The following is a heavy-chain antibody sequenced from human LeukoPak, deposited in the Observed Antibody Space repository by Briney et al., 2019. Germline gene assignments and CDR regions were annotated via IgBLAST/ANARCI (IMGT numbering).Heavy chain of an antibody. Sequence: GGSLRLSCAASGFXFSSYEMNWVRQAPGKGLERVSYIISSSTTIYYADSVKGRFTISRDNAKNSLYLQMNSLRAEDTAVYYCARGGYYFDYWGQGTLVTVSS. CDR3: ARGGYYFDY. D-gene: IGHD3-22*01. V-gene: IGHV3-48*03. J-gene: IGHJ4*02. CDR1: GFXFSSYE. CDR2: IISSSTTI.